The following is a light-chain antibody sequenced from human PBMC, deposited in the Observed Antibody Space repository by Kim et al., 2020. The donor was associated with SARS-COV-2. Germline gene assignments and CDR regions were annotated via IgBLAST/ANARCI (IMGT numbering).Light chain of an antibody. V-gene: IGKV3-20*01. J-gene: IGKJ1*01. CDR2: GAS. CDR3: QQYGASPRT. CDR1: QSMSSSY. Sequence: IVMTQSPGTLSLSPGERATLSCRASQSMSSSYLAWYQQRPGQSPRLLIYGASIRATDIPDRFSGSGSGTDFSLTITRLEPEDFAVYYCQQYGASPRTFGQGTKVDIK.